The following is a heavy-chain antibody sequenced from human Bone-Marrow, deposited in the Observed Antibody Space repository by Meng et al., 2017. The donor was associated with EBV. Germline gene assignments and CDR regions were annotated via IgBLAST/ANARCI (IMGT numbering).Heavy chain of an antibody. V-gene: IGHV1-69*01. J-gene: IGHJ4*02. CDR3: ARFPNNYDSSGYGY. CDR1: GGTFSSYA. Sequence: HVQQVRSGAEVKKPGSSVKVSCKAAGGTFSSYAISWVRQAPGQGLEWMGGIIPIFGTANYAQKFQGRVTITADESTSTAYMELSSLRSEDTAVYYCARFPNNYDSSGYGYWGQGTLVTVSS. D-gene: IGHD3-22*01. CDR2: IIPIFGTA.